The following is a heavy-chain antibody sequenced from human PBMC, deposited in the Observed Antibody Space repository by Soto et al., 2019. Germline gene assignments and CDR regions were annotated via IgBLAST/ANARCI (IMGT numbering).Heavy chain of an antibody. Sequence: ASVKVSCKASVFSITNYHMHLVRQAPGQGLEWMGVITPLGGATTYAQKFQGRVTMTADMSTSNVHMDLSSLRSDDTAVYYCARELVGAISRSDPLDIWGQGTTVPV. J-gene: IGHJ3*02. V-gene: IGHV1-46*01. CDR3: ARELVGAISRSDPLDI. CDR2: ITPLGGAT. CDR1: VFSITNYH. D-gene: IGHD1-26*01.